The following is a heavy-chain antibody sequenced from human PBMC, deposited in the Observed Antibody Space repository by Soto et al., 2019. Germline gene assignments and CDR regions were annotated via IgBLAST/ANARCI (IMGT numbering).Heavy chain of an antibody. Sequence: PSETLSLTCTVSGGSITSSYWSWIRRPPGKGLEWIAYIYDTGISGYTPSTSYNPSLKSRVTMSLDRSNNQFSLTLNSVTAADTAVYYCARAQFYSGSGRYNNLMFDPWGQGIQVTVSS. CDR3: ARAQFYSGSGRYNNLMFDP. D-gene: IGHD3-10*01. V-gene: IGHV4-59*12. CDR1: GGSITSSY. CDR2: IYDTGISGYTPST. J-gene: IGHJ5*02.